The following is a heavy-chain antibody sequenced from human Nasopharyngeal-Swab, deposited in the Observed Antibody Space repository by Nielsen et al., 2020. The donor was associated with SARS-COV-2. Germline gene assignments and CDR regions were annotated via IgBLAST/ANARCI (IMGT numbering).Heavy chain of an antibody. J-gene: IGHJ1*01. V-gene: IGHV3-30*02. CDR3: AKGRGDIVVVPAAIPEYFRH. D-gene: IGHD2-2*01. Sequence: VRQAPGKGLEWVAFIRCDGTDIYYGDSVRGRFTISRDNSKNTLYLQVNSLRAEDTAVYYCAKGRGDIVVVPAAIPEYFRHWGQGTLVTVSS. CDR2: IRCDGTDI.